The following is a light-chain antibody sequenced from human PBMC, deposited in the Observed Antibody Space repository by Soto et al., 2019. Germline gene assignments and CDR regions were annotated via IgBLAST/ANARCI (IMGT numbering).Light chain of an antibody. CDR1: QSVSSSS. CDR3: QQYGDSPMYT. V-gene: IGKV3-20*01. Sequence: EIVLTQSPGTLSLSPGERATLSCRASQSVSSSSLAWYQQKPGQAPRLLMFGASNRASGIPDRFSGSGSGTDFTLTISRLEPEDLAVYDCQQYGDSPMYTFGRGTKLEIK. J-gene: IGKJ2*01. CDR2: GAS.